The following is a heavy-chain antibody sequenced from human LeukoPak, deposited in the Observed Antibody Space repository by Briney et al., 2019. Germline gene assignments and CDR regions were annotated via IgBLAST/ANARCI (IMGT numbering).Heavy chain of an antibody. Sequence: SVKVSCKASGATFSSYAISWVRQATGQGLEWLGRIIPIFGIANYAQKFQGRVTITADKSTSTAYMELSSLRSEDTAVYYCARDYAVGSHVHYYYYYGMDVWGQGTTVTVSS. D-gene: IGHD2-2*01. V-gene: IGHV1-69*04. CDR1: GATFSSYA. CDR3: ARDYAVGSHVHYYYYYGMDV. J-gene: IGHJ6*02. CDR2: IIPIFGIA.